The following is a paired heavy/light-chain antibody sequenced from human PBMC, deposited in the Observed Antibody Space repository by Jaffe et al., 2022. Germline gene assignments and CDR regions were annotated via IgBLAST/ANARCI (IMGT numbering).Light chain of an antibody. Sequence: QSALTQPPSASGSPGQSVTISCTGTSSDVGGYNYVSWYQQHPGKAPKLMIYEVSKRPSGVPDRFSGSKSGNTASLTVSGLQAEDEADYYCSSYAGNIIYVFGTGTKVTVL. V-gene: IGLV2-8*01. CDR3: SSYAGNIIYV. CDR1: SSDVGGYNY. J-gene: IGLJ1*01. CDR2: EVS.
Heavy chain of an antibody. Sequence: QVQLVQSGAEVMKPGASVRVSCKASGYTFNGYNIHWVRQAPGQGLEYMGWINANSGGPTYAQKFQGRVAMTRDTSISTAYMELTSLRSDDTAVYFCAREPPATAGFDYWGQGTLVTVSS. J-gene: IGHJ4*02. CDR2: INANSGGP. CDR3: AREPPATAGFDY. V-gene: IGHV1-2*02. CDR1: GYTFNGYN. D-gene: IGHD6-13*01.